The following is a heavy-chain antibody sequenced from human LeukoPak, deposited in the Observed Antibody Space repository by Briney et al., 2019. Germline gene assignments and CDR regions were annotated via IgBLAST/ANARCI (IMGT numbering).Heavy chain of an antibody. V-gene: IGHV1-2*02. CDR1: GYTFTDSH. CDR3: ARDPRDGNYSLDY. J-gene: IGHJ4*02. Sequence: ASVKVSCKTSGYTFTDSHIHWVRQAPGQVLEWMGWFNANIGGPKYAQRFQGRVTMTRDTSINTDYMELTSLMSDDTAVYYCARDPRDGNYSLDYWGQGSLVTVAS. CDR2: FNANIGGP. D-gene: IGHD5-24*01.